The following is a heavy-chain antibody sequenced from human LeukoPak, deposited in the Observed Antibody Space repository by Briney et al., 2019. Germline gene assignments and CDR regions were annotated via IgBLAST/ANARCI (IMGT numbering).Heavy chain of an antibody. V-gene: IGHV4-39*07. CDR3: ARDARVQKWFGELLKTTTYYFDY. CDR1: GGSISSSHYY. J-gene: IGHJ4*02. Sequence: PSETLSPTCTVSGGSISSSHYYWDWIRQPPGKGLEWIGNIYYSGSTYYNPSLKSRVSISVDTSKNQFSLKLSSVTAADTAVYYCARDARVQKWFGELLKTTTYYFDYWGQGTLVTVSS. CDR2: IYYSGST. D-gene: IGHD3-10*01.